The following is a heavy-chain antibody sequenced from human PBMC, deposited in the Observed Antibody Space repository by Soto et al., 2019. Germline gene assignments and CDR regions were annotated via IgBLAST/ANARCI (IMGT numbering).Heavy chain of an antibody. CDR1: GFTFSSYG. CDR2: IWYDGSNT. V-gene: IGHV3-33*01. Sequence: QVQPVESGGGVVQPGRSLRLSCAASGFTFSSYGMHWVRQAPGKGLEWVAFIWYDGSNTFYADSVKGRFTISRDNSKNTLYLQMNSLRAEDTAVYYCARKTAAGPFDYWGQGTLVTVSS. J-gene: IGHJ4*02. D-gene: IGHD6-13*01. CDR3: ARKTAAGPFDY.